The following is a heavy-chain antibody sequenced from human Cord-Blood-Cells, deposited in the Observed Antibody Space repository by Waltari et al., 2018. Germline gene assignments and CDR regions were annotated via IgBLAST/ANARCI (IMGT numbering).Heavy chain of an antibody. D-gene: IGHD3-16*01. J-gene: IGHJ4*02. CDR3: ARGQRLGMGEVY. CDR2: IKHSGST. Sequence: QVQLQQWGAGLLKPSETLSLTCAVYGGSFSGYYWSWIRQPQGKGLEWIGEIKHSGSTNYNPSLKRRVTISVDTSKNQFSLKLSSVTAADTAVYYCARGQRLGMGEVYWGQGTLVTVSS. V-gene: IGHV4-34*01. CDR1: GGSFSGYY.